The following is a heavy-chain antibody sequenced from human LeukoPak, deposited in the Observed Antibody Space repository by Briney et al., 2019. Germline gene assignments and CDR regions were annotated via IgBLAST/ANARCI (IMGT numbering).Heavy chain of an antibody. J-gene: IGHJ4*02. D-gene: IGHD2-2*02. CDR2: LSGNGVNT. CDR1: GFTFSNYA. CDR3: ARIPHPHYYFDY. V-gene: IGHV3-23*01. Sequence: GGSLRLSCAASGFTFSNYAMGWVRQAAGRGLEWVSALSGNGVNTYYADSGKGRFTISRDNSKSMLFLQLNSLSAEDTAVYYCARIPHPHYYFDYWGQGTLAAVSS.